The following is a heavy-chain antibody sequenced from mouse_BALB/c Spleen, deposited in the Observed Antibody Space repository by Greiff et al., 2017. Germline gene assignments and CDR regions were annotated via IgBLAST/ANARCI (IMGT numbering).Heavy chain of an antibody. CDR3: ARGDGSSYVPY. Sequence: QVQLQQSGAELVRPGSSVKISCKASGYAFSSYWMNWVKQRPGQGLEWIGQIYPGDGDTNYNGKFKGKATLTADKSSSTAYMQLSSLTSEDSAVYFCARGDGSSYVPYGGQGTLVTVSA. CDR1: GYAFSSYW. V-gene: IGHV1-80*01. D-gene: IGHD1-1*01. J-gene: IGHJ3*01. CDR2: IYPGDGDT.